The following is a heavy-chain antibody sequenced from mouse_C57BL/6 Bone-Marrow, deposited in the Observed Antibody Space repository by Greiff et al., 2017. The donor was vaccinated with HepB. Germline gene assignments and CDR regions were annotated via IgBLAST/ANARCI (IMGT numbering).Heavy chain of an antibody. V-gene: IGHV14-4*01. Sequence: VQLQQSGAELVRPGASVKLSCTASGFNIKDDYMHWVKQRPEQGLEWIGWIDPENGDTEYASKFQGKATITADTSSNTAYLQLSSLTSEDTAVYYWTTWATTVVANFDYWGQGTTLTVSS. D-gene: IGHD1-1*01. CDR3: TTWATTVVANFDY. CDR1: GFNIKDDY. CDR2: IDPENGDT. J-gene: IGHJ2*01.